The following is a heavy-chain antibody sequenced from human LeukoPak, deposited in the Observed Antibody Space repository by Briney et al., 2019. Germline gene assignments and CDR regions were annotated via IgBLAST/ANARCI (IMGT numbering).Heavy chain of an antibody. Sequence: TGGSLRLSCATSGFTFSSYAMSWVRQAPGKGLEWVSVISGSSSTDYADSVKGRFTISRDNPKNTLYLQMNSLRAEDTAVYYCAKDGVATGLTHFDYWGQGTLVTVSS. D-gene: IGHD5-12*01. V-gene: IGHV3-23*01. CDR3: AKDGVATGLTHFDY. CDR2: ISGSSST. J-gene: IGHJ4*02. CDR1: GFTFSSYA.